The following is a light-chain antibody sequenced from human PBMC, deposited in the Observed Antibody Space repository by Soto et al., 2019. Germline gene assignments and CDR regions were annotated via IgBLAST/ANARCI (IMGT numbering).Light chain of an antibody. Sequence: DIQMTQSPSSLSASVGDRVTITCRASQNIRSYLNWYQLKSGKAPKLLIYAASSFQSGVPSRFSGSGSGTDLTLVISGLQPEDFATYYCQQTYTAPYTFGQGTQLEIK. CDR2: AAS. CDR3: QQTYTAPYT. J-gene: IGKJ2*01. V-gene: IGKV1-39*01. CDR1: QNIRSY.